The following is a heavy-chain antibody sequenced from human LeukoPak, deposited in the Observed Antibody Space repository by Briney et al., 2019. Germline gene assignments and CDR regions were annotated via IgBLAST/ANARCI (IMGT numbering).Heavy chain of an antibody. CDR3: AKESFIPYRYHSSGYIDY. CDR1: GFTFSSYA. D-gene: IGHD3-22*01. J-gene: IGHJ4*02. CDR2: ISGSGGST. Sequence: GGSLRLSCAASGFTFSSYAMTWVRQAPWKGLEWVSSISGSGGSTYYADSVKGRFTISRDNSKNTLYLQMNSLRAEDTAVYYCAKESFIPYRYHSSGYIDYWGQGTLVTVSS. V-gene: IGHV3-23*01.